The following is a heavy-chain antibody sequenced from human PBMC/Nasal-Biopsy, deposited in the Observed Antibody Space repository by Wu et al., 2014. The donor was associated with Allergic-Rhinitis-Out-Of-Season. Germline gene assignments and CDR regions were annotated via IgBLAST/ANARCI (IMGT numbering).Heavy chain of an antibody. V-gene: IGHV3-23*01. CDR1: GFTFSSYD. CDR2: ISGSGGTT. Sequence: SCAASGFTFSSYDMNWVRQAPGKGLEWVSVISGSGGTTYYADSVKGRFTISRDNSKNTLYLQMNSLRAEDTAVYYCAKDQIVTGTRRYMDVWGKGTTVTVSS. CDR3: AKDQIVTGTRRYMDV. D-gene: IGHD1-20*01. J-gene: IGHJ6*03.